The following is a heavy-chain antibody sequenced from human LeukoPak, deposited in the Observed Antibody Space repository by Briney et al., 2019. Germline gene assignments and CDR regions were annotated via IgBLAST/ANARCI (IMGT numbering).Heavy chain of an antibody. V-gene: IGHV1-18*01. D-gene: IGHD2-2*01. J-gene: IGHJ4*02. CDR3: ARIGYCSSTSCYHLDY. Sequence: ASVKVSCKASGYTFTSYGISWVRQAPGQGLEWMGWISAYNGNTNYAQKLQGRVTMTTDTSTSTAYMELRSLRSDDPAVYYCARIGYCSSTSCYHLDYWGQGTLVTVSS. CDR2: ISAYNGNT. CDR1: GYTFTSYG.